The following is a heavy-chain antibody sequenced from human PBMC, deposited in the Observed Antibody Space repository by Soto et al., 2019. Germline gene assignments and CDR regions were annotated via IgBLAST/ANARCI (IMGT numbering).Heavy chain of an antibody. D-gene: IGHD2-15*01. CDR2: IYSIGST. CDR1: GGSISGYY. Sequence: PSETLSLTCTVSGGSISGYYWSWLRQPPGKGLEWIGYIYSIGSTNYNPSLKSRATMSRDTSKNEFSLKLTSVTAADTAIYYCARGDSDLAVSEAAYWGQGTLVTVSS. J-gene: IGHJ1*01. V-gene: IGHV4-59*01. CDR3: ARGDSDLAVSEAAY.